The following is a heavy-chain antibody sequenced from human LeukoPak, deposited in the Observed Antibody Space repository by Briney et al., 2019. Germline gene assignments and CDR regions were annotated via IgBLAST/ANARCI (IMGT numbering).Heavy chain of an antibody. CDR1: GGSISSYY. J-gene: IGHJ3*01. CDR3: ARGIFGMVLNAFDL. Sequence: SETLSLTCSVSGGSISSYYWTWIRQPPGRGLEWVGYISYGGSTNYNPSLKSRVTISVDTSTNQFSLKLSSVTAADTAVYYCARGIFGMVLNAFDLWGRGTMVTVSS. CDR2: ISYGGST. V-gene: IGHV4-59*01. D-gene: IGHD3-3*01.